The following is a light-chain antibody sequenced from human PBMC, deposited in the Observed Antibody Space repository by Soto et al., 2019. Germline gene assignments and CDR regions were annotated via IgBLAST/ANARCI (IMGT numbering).Light chain of an antibody. CDR2: RNN. V-gene: IGLV1-47*01. J-gene: IGLJ1*01. CDR1: SSNIGSNY. CDR3: AAWDDSLNGYV. Sequence: QSVLTQPPSASGTPGQRVTISCSGSSSNIGSNYVYWYQQLPGTAPKLLIYRNNQRPSGVPDRFSGSKSGTSASLAISGRQSEDGADYYCAAWDDSLNGYVFGTGTKVTVL.